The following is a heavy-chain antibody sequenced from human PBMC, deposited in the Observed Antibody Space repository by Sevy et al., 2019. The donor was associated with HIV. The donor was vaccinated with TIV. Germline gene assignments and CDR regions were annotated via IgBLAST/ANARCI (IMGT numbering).Heavy chain of an antibody. CDR1: GGTFSSYA. Sequence: ASLKVSCKASGGTFSSYAISWVRQAPGQGLEWMGGIIPIFGTANYAQKFQGRVTITADESTSTAYMELSSLRSEDTAVYYCARAGGIYCSGGSCYSGYYYGMDVWGQGTTVTVSS. CDR3: ARAGGIYCSGGSCYSGYYYGMDV. V-gene: IGHV1-69*13. CDR2: IIPIFGTA. J-gene: IGHJ6*02. D-gene: IGHD2-15*01.